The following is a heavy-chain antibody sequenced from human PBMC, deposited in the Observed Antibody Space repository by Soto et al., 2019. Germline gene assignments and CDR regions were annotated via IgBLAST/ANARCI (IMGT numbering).Heavy chain of an antibody. V-gene: IGHV3-15*01. J-gene: IGHJ4*02. Sequence: ESGGGFVKPGGSLRLSCVASGFTFSDAWLSWVRQAPGKGLEWVGRIKSKTDGGTTDYAAPVKGRFTISRDDSKNTLYLQMNSLKTEDTAVYYCTADTSENDYGDYWGQGTLVTVSS. CDR2: IKSKTDGGTT. CDR3: TADTSENDYGDY. CDR1: GFTFSDAW.